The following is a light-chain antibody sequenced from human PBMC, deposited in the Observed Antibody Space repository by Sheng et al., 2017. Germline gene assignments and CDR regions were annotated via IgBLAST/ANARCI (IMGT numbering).Light chain of an antibody. Sequence: DIQMAQSPSSLSASVGDRVAITCRASRDIKNYLAWYQHKPGEVPKLLIYPASTLQSGVPSRFSGSGSGTTFTLTIKSLQPEDVATYYCQNSNSAPWTFGPGTKVEI. J-gene: IGKJ1*01. CDR3: QNSNSAPWT. V-gene: IGKV1-27*01. CDR2: PAS. CDR1: RDIKNY.